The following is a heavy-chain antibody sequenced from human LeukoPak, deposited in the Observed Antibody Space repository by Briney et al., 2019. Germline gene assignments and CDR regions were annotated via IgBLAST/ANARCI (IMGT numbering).Heavy chain of an antibody. V-gene: IGHV4-34*01. D-gene: IGHD4-17*01. CDR1: GGSFSGYY. J-gene: IGHJ4*02. CDR2: ISHSGST. Sequence: SETLSLTCAVYGGSFSGYYWSCIRQPPGKGLEWIGEISHSGSTNYNPSLKSRVTTSIDTSKKQFSLNLTSVTAADTAVYYCARGAYGDYVGLLDFWGQGTLVTVSS. CDR3: ARGAYGDYVGLLDF.